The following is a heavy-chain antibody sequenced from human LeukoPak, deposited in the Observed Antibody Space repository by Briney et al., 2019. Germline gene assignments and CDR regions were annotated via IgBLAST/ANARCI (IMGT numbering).Heavy chain of an antibody. J-gene: IGHJ5*02. CDR3: ARDRTGYSSGWFDP. D-gene: IGHD6-19*01. Sequence: PGGSLRLSCAASGFTFSSYWMSWVRQAPGKGLEWGSNIKQDGSEKYYVDSVKGRFTISRDNAKNSLYLQMNSLRAEDTAVYYCARDRTGYSSGWFDPWGQGTLVTVSS. CDR1: GFTFSSYW. V-gene: IGHV3-7*01. CDR2: IKQDGSEK.